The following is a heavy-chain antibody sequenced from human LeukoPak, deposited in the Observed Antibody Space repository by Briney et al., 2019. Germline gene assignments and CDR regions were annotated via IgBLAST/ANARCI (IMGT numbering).Heavy chain of an antibody. CDR1: GGTFSSYA. D-gene: IGHD2-2*01. CDR3: ARSPKFIVVVPAAIHNYFDY. CDR2: IIPIFGTA. V-gene: IGHV1-69*13. Sequence: ASVKVSCKASGGTFSSYAISWVRQAPGQGLESMGGIIPIFGTANYAQKFQGRVTITADESTSTAYMELSSLRSEDTAVYYCARSPKFIVVVPAAIHNYFDYWGQGTLVTVSS. J-gene: IGHJ4*02.